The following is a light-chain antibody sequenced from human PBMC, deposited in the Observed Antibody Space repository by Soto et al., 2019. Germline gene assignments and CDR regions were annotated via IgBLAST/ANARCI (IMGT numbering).Light chain of an antibody. CDR2: DAA. CDR1: QSVSSY. Sequence: EIVLTQSPATLYLSPGERATLSSRASQSVSSYLAWYQQKPGQAPRLLIYDAANRATCIPARFSGSGSGTDFTLTISILEPEDFAVYYCQQRSNWPVFGGGTKVEIK. V-gene: IGKV3-11*01. J-gene: IGKJ4*01. CDR3: QQRSNWPV.